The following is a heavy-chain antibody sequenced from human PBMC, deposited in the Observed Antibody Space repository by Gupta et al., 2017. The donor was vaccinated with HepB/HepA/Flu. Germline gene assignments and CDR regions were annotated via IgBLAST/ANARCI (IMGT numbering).Heavy chain of an antibody. J-gene: IGHJ6*02. CDR1: GFTFTTYD. D-gene: IGHD1-14*01. V-gene: IGHV3-48*03. CDR3: VCGNHYDGRDV. CDR2: IRPSGGAA. Sequence: EEQVVESGGGLVQPGGSLRLACTTSGFTFTTYDMNWVRQAPGKGLEWVSQIRPSGGAASYADSVEGRFTISRDNAQNSLFLQMNSLTVEDTAIYYCVCGNHYDGRDVWGQGTTVTVSS.